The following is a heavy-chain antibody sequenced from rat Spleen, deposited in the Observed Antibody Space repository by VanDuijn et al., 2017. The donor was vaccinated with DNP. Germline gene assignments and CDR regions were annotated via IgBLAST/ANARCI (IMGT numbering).Heavy chain of an antibody. J-gene: IGHJ2*01. Sequence: EVQLVESGGGLVQPGRSLKLSCAASGFTFSNYDMAWVRQAPTKGLEWVASISPSGGSTYYRDSVKGRFTVSRDNAKSSLYLQMDSLRSEDTATYYCARRLMYTTDPPYWGQGVMVTVSS. CDR2: ISPSGGST. CDR1: GFTFSNYD. V-gene: IGHV5S23*01. CDR3: ARRLMYTTDPPY. D-gene: IGHD1-6*01.